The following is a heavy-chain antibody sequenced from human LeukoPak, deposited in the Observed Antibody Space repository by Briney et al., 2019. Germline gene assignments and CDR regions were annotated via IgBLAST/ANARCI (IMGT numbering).Heavy chain of an antibody. CDR2: IYYSGST. J-gene: IGHJ5*02. D-gene: IGHD5-18*01. CDR3: AREGSFTGYANWLDP. CDR1: GGSISSYY. V-gene: IGHV4-59*01. Sequence: SETLSLTCTVSGGSISSYYWSWIRQPPGKGLEWIGYIYYSGSTNYNPSLKSRVTISVDTSKNQFSLKLSSVTAADTAVYYCAREGSFTGYANWLDPWGQGTLVTVSS.